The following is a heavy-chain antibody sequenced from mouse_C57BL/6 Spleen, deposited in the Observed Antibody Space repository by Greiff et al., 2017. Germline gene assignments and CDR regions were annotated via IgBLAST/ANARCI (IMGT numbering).Heavy chain of an antibody. Sequence: VKLMESGPELVKPGASVKISCKASGYTFTDYYINWVKQTPGQGLEWIGWIFPGSGSTYYNEKFKGKATITVDKSSSTAYMFISSLTSEDSAVYFCARKRNYFDYWGQGTTLTVSS. V-gene: IGHV1-75*01. J-gene: IGHJ2*01. CDR2: IFPGSGST. CDR3: ARKRNYFDY. CDR1: GYTFTDYY.